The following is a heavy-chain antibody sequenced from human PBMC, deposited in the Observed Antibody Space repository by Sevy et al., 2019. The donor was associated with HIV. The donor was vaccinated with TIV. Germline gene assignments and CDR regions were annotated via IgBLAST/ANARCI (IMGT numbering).Heavy chain of an antibody. CDR3: ARDLRAVAKYCFDY. V-gene: IGHV3-30-3*01. Sequence: GGSLRLSCTASEFTFSNYAMHWVRQAPGKGLEWVAVISYDGSNKYYAHSVKGRFTISRDNSKNTLYLQMDSLRAEDTAVYYCARDLRAVAKYCFDYWGQGTLVTVPS. CDR2: ISYDGSNK. CDR1: EFTFSNYA. J-gene: IGHJ4*02. D-gene: IGHD6-19*01.